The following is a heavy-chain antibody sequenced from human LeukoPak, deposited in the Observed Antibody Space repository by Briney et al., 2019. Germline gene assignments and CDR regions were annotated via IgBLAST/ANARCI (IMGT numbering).Heavy chain of an antibody. D-gene: IGHD6-6*01. Sequence: SETLSLTCTVSGGSISSSSYYCGWIRQPPGKGLEWIGSIYYSGSTYYNPSLKSRVTISVDTSKNQFSLKLSSVTAADTAVYYCARRGSIAAREYYFDYWGQGTLVTVSS. V-gene: IGHV4-39*01. J-gene: IGHJ4*02. CDR3: ARRGSIAAREYYFDY. CDR1: GGSISSSSYY. CDR2: IYYSGST.